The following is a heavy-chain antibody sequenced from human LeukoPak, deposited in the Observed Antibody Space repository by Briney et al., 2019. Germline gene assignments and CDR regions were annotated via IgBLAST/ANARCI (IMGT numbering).Heavy chain of an antibody. CDR2: IYASGST. CDR1: GVSINNDGYS. J-gene: IGHJ5*01. D-gene: IGHD4-17*01. Sequence: SETLSLTCAVSGVSINNDGYSWSWIRQPPGKGLEWIGHIYASGSTYYNPSLKSRVTISLDRSKNQFSLRLNSVTAADTALYYCARQIYYADYPYRFDSWGQGSLVTVSS. V-gene: IGHV4-30-2*01. CDR3: ARQIYYADYPYRFDS.